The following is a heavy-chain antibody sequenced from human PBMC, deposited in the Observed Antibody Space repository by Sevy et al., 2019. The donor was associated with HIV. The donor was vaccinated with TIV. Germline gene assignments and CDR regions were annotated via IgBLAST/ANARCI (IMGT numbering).Heavy chain of an antibody. CDR2: ISDDGSNK. V-gene: IGHV3-30-3*01. D-gene: IGHD3-22*01. Sequence: GGSLRLSCAASGFTFSSYAMHWVRQAPGKGLEWVAVISDDGSNKYYADSVKGRFTISRDNSKNTLYLQMNSLRAEDTAVYYCARGPHYYDSSGYTFDYWGQGTLVTVSS. CDR1: GFTFSSYA. J-gene: IGHJ4*02. CDR3: ARGPHYYDSSGYTFDY.